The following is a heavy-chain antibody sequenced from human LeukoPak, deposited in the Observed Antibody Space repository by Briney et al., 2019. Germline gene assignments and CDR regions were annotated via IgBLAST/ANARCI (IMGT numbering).Heavy chain of an antibody. J-gene: IGHJ4*02. D-gene: IGHD6-19*01. CDR2: VYYSGST. CDR3: ARHVSYSGDNFDF. CDR1: GGSISDISYY. Sequence: PSETLSLTCTVSGGSISDISYYWGWIRQSPGKGLEWIGSVYYSGSTSYNPSLKSRVTISVDTSKNQFSLKLSSVTAADTAVYFCARHVSYSGDNFDFWGQGTLVTVSS. V-gene: IGHV4-39*01.